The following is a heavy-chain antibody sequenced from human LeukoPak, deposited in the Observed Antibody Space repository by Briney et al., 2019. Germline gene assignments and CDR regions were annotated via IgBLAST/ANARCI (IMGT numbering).Heavy chain of an antibody. D-gene: IGHD2-21*01. V-gene: IGHV4-30-4*01. CDR3: ARDFVSYWYFDL. CDR1: GGSISCGDYY. Sequence: ASETLSLTCTVSGGSISCGDYYWSWIRQPPGKGLEWIGYIYYSGSTYYNPSLKSRVTISVDTSKNQFSLKLSSVTAADTAVYYCARDFVSYWYFDLWGRGTLVTVSS. CDR2: IYYSGST. J-gene: IGHJ2*01.